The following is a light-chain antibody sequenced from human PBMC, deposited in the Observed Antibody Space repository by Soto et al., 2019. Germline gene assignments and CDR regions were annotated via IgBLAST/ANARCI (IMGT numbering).Light chain of an antibody. Sequence: IQLTQSPSSLSASVGDSVNITCRASQDISTHIAWYQQKPGTAPKVLIYAASTLESGVPSRFSGSGSGTDFTLTISSLQPEDFGTYYCQQVKAFLPLTFGGGTKVEIK. CDR1: QDISTH. V-gene: IGKV1-9*01. CDR3: QQVKAFLPLT. CDR2: AAS. J-gene: IGKJ4*01.